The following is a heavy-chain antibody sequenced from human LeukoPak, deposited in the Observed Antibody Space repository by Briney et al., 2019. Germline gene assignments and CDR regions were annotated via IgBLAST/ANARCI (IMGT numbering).Heavy chain of an antibody. J-gene: IGHJ6*02. CDR3: ARENTYYYTDYYYYGMDV. D-gene: IGHD3-10*01. CDR2: INPNSGGT. Sequence: ASVKVSCKASGYTFTDYYMHWVRQAPGQGLEWMGWINPNSGGTNYAQKFQGRVTMTRDTSISTAYMELSRLRSDDTAVYYCARENTYYYTDYYYYGMDVWGQGTTVTVSS. V-gene: IGHV1-2*02. CDR1: GYTFTDYY.